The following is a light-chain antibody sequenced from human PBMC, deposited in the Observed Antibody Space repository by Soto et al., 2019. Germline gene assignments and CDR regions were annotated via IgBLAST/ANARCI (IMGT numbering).Light chain of an antibody. CDR3: QQSYSTPWT. CDR2: AAS. J-gene: IGKJ1*01. V-gene: IGKV1-39*01. CDR1: QSTSSY. Sequence: DIQMTQSPSSLSASVGDRVTITCRASQSTSSYLNWYQQKQGKAPKLLIYAASSLQSGVPSRFSGSGSETDFTLTISSLPPEDFATYYCQQSYSTPWTFGQGTKVEIK.